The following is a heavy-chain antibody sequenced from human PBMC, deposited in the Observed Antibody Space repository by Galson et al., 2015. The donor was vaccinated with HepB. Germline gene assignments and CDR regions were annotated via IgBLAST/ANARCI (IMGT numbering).Heavy chain of an antibody. Sequence: SLRLSCAASGFTVSSNYMSWVRQAPGKGLEWVSVIYSGGSTYYADSVKGRFTISRDNSKNTLYLQMNSLRAEDTAVYYCARGIVGAITFDYWGQGTLVTVSS. CDR1: GFTVSSNY. J-gene: IGHJ4*02. V-gene: IGHV3-53*01. CDR2: IYSGGST. CDR3: ARGIVGAITFDY. D-gene: IGHD1-26*01.